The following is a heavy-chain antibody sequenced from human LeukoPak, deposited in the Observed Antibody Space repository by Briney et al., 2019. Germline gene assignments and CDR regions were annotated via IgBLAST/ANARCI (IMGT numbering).Heavy chain of an antibody. CDR2: IYYSGSS. D-gene: IGHD6-19*01. J-gene: IGHJ4*02. V-gene: IGHV4-59*01. CDR1: GASISTDY. Sequence: SETLSLTCTVSGASISTDYWSWLRQPPGKGLQWIGYIYYSGSSNYNPSLESRVTMSVDTSKNQFSLKLNSVTAVDTAVYYCATLDIGSSSGWYYRYWGQGTLSTVSS. CDR3: ATLDIGSSSGWYYRY.